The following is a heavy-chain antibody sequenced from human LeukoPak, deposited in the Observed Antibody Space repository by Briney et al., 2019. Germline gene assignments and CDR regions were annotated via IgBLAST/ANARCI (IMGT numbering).Heavy chain of an antibody. CDR2: ISAYNGNT. D-gene: IGHD2-2*01. Sequence: ASVKVSCKASGYTFTSYGISWVRQAPGQGLEWMGWISAYNGNTNCAQKLQGRVTMTTDTSTSTAYMELRSLRSDDTAVYYCARCFDFDCSSTSCYDGCRDYWGQGTLVTVSS. V-gene: IGHV1-18*01. CDR1: GYTFTSYG. CDR3: ARCFDFDCSSTSCYDGCRDY. J-gene: IGHJ4*02.